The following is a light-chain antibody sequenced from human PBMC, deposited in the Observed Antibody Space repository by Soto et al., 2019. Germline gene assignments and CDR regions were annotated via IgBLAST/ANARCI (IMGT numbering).Light chain of an antibody. CDR1: SSDVGGYNY. Sequence: QSALTQPASVSGSPGQSITISCTGTSSDVGGYNYVSWYQQHPGRVPKLMIYEVTNRPSGVSIRFPGSKSGNTASLTISGLQTEDEADYYCASYTGSSTLGVVFGGGTKLTVL. J-gene: IGLJ2*01. CDR2: EVT. V-gene: IGLV2-14*03. CDR3: ASYTGSSTLGVV.